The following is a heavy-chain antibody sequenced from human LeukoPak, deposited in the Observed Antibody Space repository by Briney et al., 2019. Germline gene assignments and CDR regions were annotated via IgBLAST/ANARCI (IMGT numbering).Heavy chain of an antibody. CDR2: IYYSGSA. D-gene: IGHD3-22*01. V-gene: IGHV4-59*08. CDR3: ARHDASISMIGGERPFEI. CDR1: GGSISSYY. Sequence: SETLSLTCNVSGGSISSYYWSWIRQPPGKGLEWIGYIYYSGSANYNPSLKSRVTVSADTSKNQFSLKLSSVTAADTAVYYCARHDASISMIGGERPFEIWGQGTLVTVSS. J-gene: IGHJ3*02.